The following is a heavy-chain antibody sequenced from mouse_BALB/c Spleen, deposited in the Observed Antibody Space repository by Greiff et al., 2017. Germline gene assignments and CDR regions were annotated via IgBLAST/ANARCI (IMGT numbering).Heavy chain of an antibody. CDR1: GFTFNTYA. J-gene: IGHJ1*01. CDR3: VRHPTVNWYFDV. D-gene: IGHD1-1*01. CDR2: IRSKSNNYAT. V-gene: IGHV10-1*02. Sequence: EVQVVESGGGLVQPKGSLKLSCAASGFTFNTYAMNWVRQAPGKGLEWVARIRSKSNNYATYYADSVKDRFTISRDDSQSMLYLQMNNLKTEDTAMYYCVRHPTVNWYFDVWGAGTTVTVSS.